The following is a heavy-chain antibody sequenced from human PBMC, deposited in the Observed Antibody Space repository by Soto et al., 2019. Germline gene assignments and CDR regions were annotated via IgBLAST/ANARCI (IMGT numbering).Heavy chain of an antibody. Sequence: ASVKVSCKASGYTFTSYGISWVRQAPGQGLEWMGWISAYNGNTNYAQKLQGRVTMTTDTSTSTAYMELRSLRSDDTAVYYCARDRAGAISFYYYMDVWGKGTTVTSP. D-gene: IGHD6-19*01. CDR1: GYTFTSYG. V-gene: IGHV1-18*01. CDR3: ARDRAGAISFYYYMDV. CDR2: ISAYNGNT. J-gene: IGHJ6*03.